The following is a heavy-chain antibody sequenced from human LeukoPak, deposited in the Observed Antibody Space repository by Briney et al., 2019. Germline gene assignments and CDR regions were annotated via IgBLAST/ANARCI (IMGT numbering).Heavy chain of an antibody. J-gene: IGHJ4*02. V-gene: IGHV3-30*04. CDR2: ISYDGINK. CDR3: ARDDYGDFHAPPDY. Sequence: LSGGSLRLSCAASRFTFTNYAMHWVRQAPGKGLEWVAVISYDGINKYYADSVKGRFTISRDNSKNTLYLQMNSLRAEDTAVYYCARDDYGDFHAPPDYWGQGTLVTVSS. D-gene: IGHD4-17*01. CDR1: RFTFTNYA.